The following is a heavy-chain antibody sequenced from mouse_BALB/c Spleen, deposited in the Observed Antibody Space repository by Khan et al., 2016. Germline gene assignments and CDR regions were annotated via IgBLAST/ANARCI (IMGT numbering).Heavy chain of an antibody. J-gene: IGHJ2*01. CDR1: GFTFSSYG. CDR2: INTGGSYT. V-gene: IGHV5-6*01. Sequence: EVELVESGGDLVKPGGSLKLSCAASGFTFSSYGMSWVRQTPDKRLEWVATINTGGSYTYSPDSVKGRFTISRDNAKNTLYLQMSSLKSEDTAMCYCANRHYNGSGSRYFFDYWGQGTTLTVSS. D-gene: IGHD1-1*01. CDR3: ANRHYNGSGSRYFFDY.